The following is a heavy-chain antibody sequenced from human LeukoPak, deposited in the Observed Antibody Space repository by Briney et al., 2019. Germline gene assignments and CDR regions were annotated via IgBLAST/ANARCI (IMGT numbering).Heavy chain of an antibody. D-gene: IGHD3-9*01. CDR3: AKGLYYLTGYYDY. J-gene: IGHJ4*02. Sequence: GGSLRLSCAASGFTFSSYAMSWVRQAPGKGLEWVSAISGSGGSTYYADSVKGRFTISRDNSKNTLYLQMNSPRAEDTAVYYCAKGLYYLTGYYDYWGQGTLVTVSS. CDR2: ISGSGGST. CDR1: GFTFSSYA. V-gene: IGHV3-23*01.